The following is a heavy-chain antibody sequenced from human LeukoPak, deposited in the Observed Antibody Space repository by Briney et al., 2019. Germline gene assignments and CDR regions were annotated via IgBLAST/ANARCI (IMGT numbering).Heavy chain of an antibody. CDR1: GFTFNNYA. V-gene: IGHV3-11*01. D-gene: IGHD4-23*01. CDR3: ARDNYGGNSRLDYFDY. Sequence: GGSLRLSCAASGFTFNNYAMTWVRQAPGKGLEWVSYISSSGSTIYYADSVKGRFTISRDNAKNSLYLQMNSLRAEDTAVYYCARDNYGGNSRLDYFDYWGQETLVTVSS. J-gene: IGHJ4*02. CDR2: ISSSGSTI.